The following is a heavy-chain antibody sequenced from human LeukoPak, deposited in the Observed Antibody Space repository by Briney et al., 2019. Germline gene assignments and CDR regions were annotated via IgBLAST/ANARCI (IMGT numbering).Heavy chain of an antibody. CDR3: AREGPLLGLGSHSSGYFDY. V-gene: IGHV3-7*03. CDR2: IKQDGSEK. J-gene: IGHJ4*02. CDR1: GFTFSSYW. D-gene: IGHD3-22*01. Sequence: GGSLRLSCAASGFTFSSYWMSWVRQAPGKGLEWVANIKQDGSEKYYVDSVKGRFTISRDNAKNSLYLQMNSLRAEDTAVYYCAREGPLLGLGSHSSGYFDYWGQGTLVTASS.